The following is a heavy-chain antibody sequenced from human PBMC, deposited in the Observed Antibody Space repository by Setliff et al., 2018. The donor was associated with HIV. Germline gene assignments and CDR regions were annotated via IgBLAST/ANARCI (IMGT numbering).Heavy chain of an antibody. V-gene: IGHV1-69*10. CDR2: NILKLSTS. D-gene: IGHD3-10*01. Sequence: GASLKVSCKPSGGSFNSAAINWVRQAPGQGLEWMGGNILKLSTSNSAEKFRGRVTFTADRSTNTAFMELSGLRSDDTAMYFCAKMQRNNHYGGADVSWGQGTLVTVSS. J-gene: IGHJ5*02. CDR3: AKMQRNNHYGGADVS. CDR1: GGSFNSAA.